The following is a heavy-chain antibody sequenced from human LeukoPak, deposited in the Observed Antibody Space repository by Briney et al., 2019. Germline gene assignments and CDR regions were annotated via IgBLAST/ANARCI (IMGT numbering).Heavy chain of an antibody. CDR3: ATPEY. CDR2: ISRSGCTT. Sequence: GGSLRLSCAASGFTFSSYAMNWVRQAPGKGLEGVSVISRSGCTTYYSYSVKGRFIISRDNSKNTLYLQMNSLYCAQAGIAVPATPEYCGQGTQVTVSS. J-gene: IGHJ4*02. CDR1: GFTFSSYA. V-gene: IGHV3-23*01. D-gene: IGHD6-19*01.